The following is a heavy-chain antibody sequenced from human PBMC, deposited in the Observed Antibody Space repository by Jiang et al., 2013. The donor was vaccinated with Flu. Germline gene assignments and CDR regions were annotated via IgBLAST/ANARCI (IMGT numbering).Heavy chain of an antibody. CDR2: IYYSGNT. CDR3: ARLAVAITARPYFDY. CDR1: GGSIRSSNYY. D-gene: IGHD6-6*01. V-gene: IGHV4-39*01. Sequence: GPGLVKPSETLSPTCTVSGGSIRSSNYYWGWIRQPPGTGLEWIATIYYSGNTYYRPSLKSRATISLDTSKNEFSVKLSSVTAADTALYYCARLAVAITARPYFDYWGQGTLVTVSS. J-gene: IGHJ4*02.